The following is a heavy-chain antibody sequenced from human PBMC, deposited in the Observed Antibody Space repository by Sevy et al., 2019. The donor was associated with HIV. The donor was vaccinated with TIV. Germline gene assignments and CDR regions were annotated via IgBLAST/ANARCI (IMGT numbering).Heavy chain of an antibody. D-gene: IGHD6-19*01. J-gene: IGHJ4*02. CDR1: GASISSSGYY. CDR3: AGPSLTYNSGWSYYDY. V-gene: IGHV4-39*01. Sequence: SETLSLTCTVSGASISSSGYYWGLIRQPPGKGLEWIASIRYSGETFYNPSLKSRVTISADTSKNQFSLKLSSVTAADTAIDFCAGPSLTYNSGWSYYDYWGQGTVVTVSS. CDR2: IRYSGET.